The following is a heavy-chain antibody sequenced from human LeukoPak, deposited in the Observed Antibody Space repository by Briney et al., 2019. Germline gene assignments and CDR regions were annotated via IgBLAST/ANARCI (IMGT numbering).Heavy chain of an antibody. J-gene: IGHJ3*01. V-gene: IGHV3-21*06. CDR1: GFIFSDYS. Sequence: GGSLRLSCVASGFIFSDYSMDWVRQAPGKGLEWVSSISSSSAYIFYSDSVKGRFTISRDNAQSSLYLQMNSLRAGDPAVYYCARQAVARPFDLWGQGTMIAVSS. CDR3: ARQAVARPFDL. CDR2: ISSSSAYI.